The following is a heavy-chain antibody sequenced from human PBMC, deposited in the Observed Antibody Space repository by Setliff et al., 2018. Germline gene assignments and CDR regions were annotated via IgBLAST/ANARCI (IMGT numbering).Heavy chain of an antibody. J-gene: IGHJ6*03. Sequence: SETLSLTCTVSGGSISSYDWSWIRQSPGKGLEWIGNIYYCGTTNYNPSLKSRVTISADTSKNQLSLKLTSVNAADTAVYYCATRKSSGRLYYMDVWGKGTTVTVSS. D-gene: IGHD1-26*01. CDR1: GGSISSYD. V-gene: IGHV4-59*01. CDR3: ATRKSSGRLYYMDV. CDR2: IYYCGTT.